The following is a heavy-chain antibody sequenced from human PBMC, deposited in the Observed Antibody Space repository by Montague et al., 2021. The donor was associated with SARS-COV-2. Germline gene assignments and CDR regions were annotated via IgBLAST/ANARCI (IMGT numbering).Heavy chain of an antibody. CDR3: ARDPHDYGWLDP. CDR1: GGSISSASYY. J-gene: IGHJ5*02. D-gene: IGHD4-17*01. CDR2: IYSTVIT. V-gene: IGHV4-61*09. Sequence: TLSLTCTVSGGSISSASYYWSWIRQPAGKGLEWIGHIYSTVITSYNPSLKSRVTISVDLSKNQFSLKMTPVTAADTAVYYCARDPHDYGWLDPWGQGTLVTVSS.